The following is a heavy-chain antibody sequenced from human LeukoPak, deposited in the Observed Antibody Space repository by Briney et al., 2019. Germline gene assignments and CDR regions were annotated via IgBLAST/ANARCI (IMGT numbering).Heavy chain of an antibody. D-gene: IGHD2-2*01. J-gene: IGHJ4*02. CDR2: ITVGGNT. CDR3: AKDICSSTNCLFYFDF. Sequence: GGSLRLSCAASGFTFSHYAMSWVRQAPGKGLEWVSGITVGGNTYYADSVKGRFTISRDNSRNTLYLQMNSLRAEDTAVYYCAKDICSSTNCLFYFDFWGQGTLVTVSS. CDR1: GFTFSHYA. V-gene: IGHV3-23*01.